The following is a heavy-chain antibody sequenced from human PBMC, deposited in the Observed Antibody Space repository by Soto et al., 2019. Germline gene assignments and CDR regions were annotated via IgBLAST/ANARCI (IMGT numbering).Heavy chain of an antibody. CDR3: ARGPYYDLIWNYYYMDV. D-gene: IGHD3-16*01. CDR2: IYYSGST. Sequence: QVQLQESGPGLVKPSETLSLSCNVSGGSISGHYWSWVRQTPGKGLEWIGYIYYSGSTKYNPSLKSRVTISVDTSKNHFSLRLNSVTAADTAVYYCARGPYYDLIWNYYYMDVWGKGTTVTVSS. V-gene: IGHV4-59*08. J-gene: IGHJ6*03. CDR1: GGSISGHY.